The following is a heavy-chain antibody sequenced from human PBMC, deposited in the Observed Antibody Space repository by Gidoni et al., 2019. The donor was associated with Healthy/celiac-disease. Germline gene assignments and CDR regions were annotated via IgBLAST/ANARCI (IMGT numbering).Heavy chain of an antibody. CDR3: ARAAAGKVFYYMDV. CDR1: GSTFTSYY. V-gene: IGHV1-46*01. Sequence: QVQLVQSGAEVKKPGASVKVSCQASGSTFTSYYMHWVRQAPGQGLEWMGIINPSGGSTSYAQKFQGRVTMTRYTSTSTVYMELSSLRSEDTAVYYCARAAAGKVFYYMDVWGKGTTVTVSS. CDR2: INPSGGST. J-gene: IGHJ6*03. D-gene: IGHD6-13*01.